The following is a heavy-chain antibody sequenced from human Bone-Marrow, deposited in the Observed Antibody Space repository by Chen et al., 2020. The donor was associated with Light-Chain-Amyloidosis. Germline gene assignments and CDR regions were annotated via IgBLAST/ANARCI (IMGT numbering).Heavy chain of an antibody. J-gene: IGHJ6*03. CDR2: IIPIFGTA. V-gene: IGHV1-69*01. Sequence: QVQLVQSGAEVKKPGSSVKVSCKASGGTFSSYAISWVRQAPGQGLEWMGGIIPIFGTANYAQKFQGRVTITADESTSTAYMELSSLKSEDAAVYYCARARRKSDWELRYFLDVWGNGTTVTVSS. CDR3: ARARRKSDWELRYFLDV. D-gene: IGHD3-10*01. CDR1: GGTFSSYA.